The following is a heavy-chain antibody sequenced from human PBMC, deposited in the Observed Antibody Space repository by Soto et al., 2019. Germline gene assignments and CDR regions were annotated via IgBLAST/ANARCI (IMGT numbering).Heavy chain of an antibody. CDR1: GFSLSTRGVG. D-gene: IGHD3-22*01. J-gene: IGHJ4*02. CDR2: IYWDDDK. CDR3: ALYYSGYLGFDY. Sequence: QITLKESGPTLVKPTQTLTLTCTFSGFSLSTRGVGVGWIRQPPGKALEWLALIYWDDDKRYSPSLKTRLTISKETSKNQVVLTMTNMDPVDTATYYCALYYSGYLGFDYWGQGTLVTVSS. V-gene: IGHV2-5*02.